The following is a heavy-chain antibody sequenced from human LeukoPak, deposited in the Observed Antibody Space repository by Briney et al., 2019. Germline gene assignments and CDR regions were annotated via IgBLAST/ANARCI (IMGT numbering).Heavy chain of an antibody. CDR3: ARDRLVTMIVVVTTYSDY. D-gene: IGHD3-22*01. CDR2: ISSSSSYI. CDR1: GFTFSSYS. V-gene: IGHV3-21*01. J-gene: IGHJ4*02. Sequence: GGSLRLSCAASGFTFSSYSMNWVRQAPGKGLEWVSSISSSSSYIYYADSVKGRFTISRDNAKNSLYLQMNSLRAEDTAVYYCARDRLVTMIVVVTTYSDYWGQGTLVTVSS.